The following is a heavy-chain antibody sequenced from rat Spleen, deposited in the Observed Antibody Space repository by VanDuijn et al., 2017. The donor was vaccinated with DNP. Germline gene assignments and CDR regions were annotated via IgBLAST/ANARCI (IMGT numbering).Heavy chain of an antibody. CDR2: ISYDGGRT. J-gene: IGHJ2*01. V-gene: IGHV5-22*01. CDR3: ARHVLPLRVWDY. CDR1: GFSFSDYY. D-gene: IGHD1-4*01. Sequence: EVQLVESGGDLVQPGRSLKLSCAASGFSFSDYYMAWVRQAPTKGLEWVAYISYDGGRTYYGDSVKGRFTISRDITKNTLYLQMNSLRSEDTATYYCARHVLPLRVWDYWGQGVMVTVSS.